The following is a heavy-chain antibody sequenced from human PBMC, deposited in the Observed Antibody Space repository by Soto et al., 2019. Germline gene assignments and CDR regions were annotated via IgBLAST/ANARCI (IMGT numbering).Heavy chain of an antibody. CDR2: IHPNSGVT. D-gene: IGHD5-12*01. J-gene: IGHJ4*02. CDR3: ARAGLTTLELATTY. V-gene: IGHV1-2*02. Sequence: ASVKVSRKASRYTFTDYYMHGVRQSPGQELEWMGLIHPNSGVTKFPQKFQASVIMTRDTSISTVYMELSRLTSDDTAVYYCARAGLTTLELATTYWGQGTLVTVSS. CDR1: RYTFTDYY.